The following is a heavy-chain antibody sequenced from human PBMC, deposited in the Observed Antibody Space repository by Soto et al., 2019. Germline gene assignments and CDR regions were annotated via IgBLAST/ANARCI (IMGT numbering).Heavy chain of an antibody. D-gene: IGHD1-1*01. CDR2: ISGYNANT. Sequence: QVQLVQSGAEVKRPEASVKVSCNASGYTFTNYGIIWVRQAPGQGLEWMGWISGYNANTKYAEKLQGRVTMTTDTATSTVYMEVRGLTSDDTAVYYCARDPRYGGDWGQGTLVTVSS. V-gene: IGHV1-18*01. J-gene: IGHJ4*02. CDR1: GYTFTNYG. CDR3: ARDPRYGGD.